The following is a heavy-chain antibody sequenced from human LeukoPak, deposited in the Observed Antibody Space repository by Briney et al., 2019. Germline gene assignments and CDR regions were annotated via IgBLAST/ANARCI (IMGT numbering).Heavy chain of an antibody. CDR2: INPNSGGT. J-gene: IGHJ4*02. CDR1: GYTFTGYY. Sequence: ASVKVSCKASGYTFTGYYMHWVRQAPGQGLEWMGWINPNSGGTNYAQKFQGRVTMTRDTSISTAYMELSRLRSDDTAVYYCARVTPGAIYYYDSSGYLDYWGQGTLVTVSS. CDR3: ARVTPGAIYYYDSSGYLDY. V-gene: IGHV1-2*02. D-gene: IGHD3-22*01.